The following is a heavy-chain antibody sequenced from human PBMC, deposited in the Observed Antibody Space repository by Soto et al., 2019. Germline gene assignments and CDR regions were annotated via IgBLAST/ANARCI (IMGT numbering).Heavy chain of an antibody. CDR1: GFAFSTYA. J-gene: IGHJ6*02. D-gene: IGHD6-13*01. CDR2: ISGSGGSS. Sequence: PGGSLRLSCAASGFAFSTYAMTWVRQAPGKGLEWVSVISGSGGSSYYADSVKGRFTISRENSKNTLFLQMNGLRAEDTAVYYCAKVTKRAAAGRYEYYKYGMDVWGQGTTVTVS. CDR3: AKVTKRAAAGRYEYYKYGMDV. V-gene: IGHV3-23*01.